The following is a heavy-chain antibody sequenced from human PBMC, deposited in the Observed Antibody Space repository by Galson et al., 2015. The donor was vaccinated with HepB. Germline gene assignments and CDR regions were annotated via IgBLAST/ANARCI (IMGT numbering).Heavy chain of an antibody. Sequence: SLRLSCAASGFTVSSNYMSWVRQAPGKGLEWVSVIYSGGSTYYADSVKGRFTISRDNSKNTLYLQMNSLRAEDAAVYYCARKGVGATPFDYWGQGTLVTVS. CDR1: GFTVSSNY. J-gene: IGHJ4*02. CDR3: ARKGVGATPFDY. V-gene: IGHV3-66*01. D-gene: IGHD1-26*01. CDR2: IYSGGST.